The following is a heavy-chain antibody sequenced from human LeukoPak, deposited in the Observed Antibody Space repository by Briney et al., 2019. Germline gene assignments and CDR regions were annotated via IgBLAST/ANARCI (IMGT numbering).Heavy chain of an antibody. Sequence: SETLSLTCTVSGGSISSYYWGWIRQPAGKGLEWIGRIYTSGSTNYNPSLKSRVTMSVDTSKNQFSLKLSSVTAADTAVYYCARESIAMVRGVRDWGQGTLVTVSS. V-gene: IGHV4-4*07. D-gene: IGHD3-10*01. CDR2: IYTSGST. J-gene: IGHJ4*02. CDR1: GGSISSYY. CDR3: ARESIAMVRGVRD.